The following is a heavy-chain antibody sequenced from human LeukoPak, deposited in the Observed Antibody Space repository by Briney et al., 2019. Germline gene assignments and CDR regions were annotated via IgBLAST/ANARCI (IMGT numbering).Heavy chain of an antibody. D-gene: IGHD2-2*01. Sequence: PSETLSLTCTVSGGSISSYYWSWIRQPPGKGLEWIGYIYCSGSTNYNPSLKSRVTISVDTSKNQFSLKLSSVTAADTAVYYCARAPGGYFDYWGQGTLVTVSS. V-gene: IGHV4-59*01. J-gene: IGHJ4*02. CDR1: GGSISSYY. CDR2: IYCSGST. CDR3: ARAPGGYFDY.